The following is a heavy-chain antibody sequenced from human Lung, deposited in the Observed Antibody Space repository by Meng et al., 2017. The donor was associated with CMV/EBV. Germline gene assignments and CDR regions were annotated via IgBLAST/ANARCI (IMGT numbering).Heavy chain of an antibody. D-gene: IGHD2-2*01. Sequence: GSLRLSCAASGFTSSSYEMNWVRQAPGKGLEWVSYISSSGSTIYYADSVKGRFTISRDNAKNSLYLQMNSLRAEDTAVYYCARLLSKGLIVVPAVSSDYWGQGTLVTVSS. J-gene: IGHJ4*02. V-gene: IGHV3-48*03. CDR3: ARLLSKGLIVVPAVSSDY. CDR2: ISSSGSTI. CDR1: GFTSSSYE.